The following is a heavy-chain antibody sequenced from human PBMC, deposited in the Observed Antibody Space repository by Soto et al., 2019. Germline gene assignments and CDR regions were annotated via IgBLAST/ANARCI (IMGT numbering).Heavy chain of an antibody. CDR1: GFTFSSYA. J-gene: IGHJ5*02. V-gene: IGHV3-23*01. Sequence: PGGSLRLSCAASGFTFSSYAMSWVRQAPGRGLEWVSAISGSGGSTYYADSVKGRFTISRDNSKNTLYLQMNSLRAEDTAVYYCAKDVVVPAAIRGSGGFDPWRQGTMGT. CDR3: AKDVVVPAAIRGSGGFDP. D-gene: IGHD2-2*01. CDR2: ISGSGGST.